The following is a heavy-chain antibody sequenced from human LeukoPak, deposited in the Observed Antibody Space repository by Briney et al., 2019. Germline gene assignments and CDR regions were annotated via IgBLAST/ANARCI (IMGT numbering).Heavy chain of an antibody. V-gene: IGHV1-69*04. CDR2: IIPILGIA. D-gene: IGHD2-2*01. J-gene: IGHJ4*02. CDR3: ARGSRYCSSTSYYWGYYFDY. Sequence: SVKVSCKASGGTFSSYAISWVRQAPGQGLEWMGRIIPILGIANYAQKFQGRVTITADKSTSTAYIELSSLRSEDTAVYYCARGSRYCSSTSYYWGYYFDYWGQGTLVTVSS. CDR1: GGTFSSYA.